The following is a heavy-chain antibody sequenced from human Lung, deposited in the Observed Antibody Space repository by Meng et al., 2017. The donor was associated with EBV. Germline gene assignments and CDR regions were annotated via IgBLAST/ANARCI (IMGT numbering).Heavy chain of an antibody. J-gene: IGHJ4*02. D-gene: IGHD3-22*01. CDR1: GGTFSSYT. CDR2: IIPILGIA. Sequence: QVQRVKSGAEVKKPGSSVKVSCKASGGTFSSYTISWVRQAPGQGLEWMGRIIPILGIANYAQKFQGRVTITADKSTSTAYMELSSLRSEDTAVYYCAREDSSGYSYYFDYWGQGALVTVSS. CDR3: AREDSSGYSYYFDY. V-gene: IGHV1-69*08.